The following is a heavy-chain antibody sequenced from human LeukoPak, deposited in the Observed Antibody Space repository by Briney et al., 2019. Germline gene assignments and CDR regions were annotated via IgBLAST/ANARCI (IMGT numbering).Heavy chain of an antibody. Sequence: SETLSLTCTVSGGSISSSGYQWGWIRQPPGKGLEWIGSIYDSGSTYYNPSLKSRVTISVDTSKNQFSLKLSSVTAADTAVYYCARMATTPFRSVDYWGQGTLVTVSS. CDR3: ARMATTPFRSVDY. J-gene: IGHJ4*02. V-gene: IGHV4-39*07. D-gene: IGHD5-24*01. CDR1: GGSISSSGYQ. CDR2: IYDSGST.